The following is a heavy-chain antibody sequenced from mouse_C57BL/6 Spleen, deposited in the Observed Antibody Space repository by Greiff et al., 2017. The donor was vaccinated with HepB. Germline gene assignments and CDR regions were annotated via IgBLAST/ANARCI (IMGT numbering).Heavy chain of an antibody. D-gene: IGHD2-5*01. Sequence: EVMLVESGGGLVKPGGSLKLSCAASGFTFSSYAMSWVRQTPEQRLEWVATISDGGSYTYYPDNVQGRFTISRDNAKNHPYLHMSQLQSEDTAMYYCASDSKGTYDYWGQGTTLTVSS. CDR1: GFTFSSYA. CDR3: ASDSKGTYDY. J-gene: IGHJ2*01. V-gene: IGHV5-4*03. CDR2: ISDGGSYT.